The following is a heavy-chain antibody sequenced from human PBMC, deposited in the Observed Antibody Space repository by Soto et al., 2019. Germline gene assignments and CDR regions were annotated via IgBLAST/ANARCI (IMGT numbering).Heavy chain of an antibody. CDR3: ANGWELWVEFDY. D-gene: IGHD1-26*01. CDR2: INPSGGST. J-gene: IGHJ4*02. V-gene: IGHV1-46*01. Sequence: QVQLVQSGAEVKKPGASVKVSCKASGYTFTSYYMHWVRQAPGQGLEWMGIINPSGGSTSYAKKLQGRVTMTRDTYTRKDYMDLGSLRSEETAVYYFANGWELWVEFDYWGQGTLVTVSS. CDR1: GYTFTSYY.